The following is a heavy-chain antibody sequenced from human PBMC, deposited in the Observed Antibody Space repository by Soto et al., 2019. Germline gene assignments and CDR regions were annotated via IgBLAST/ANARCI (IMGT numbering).Heavy chain of an antibody. CDR1: AFTFNSYR. D-gene: IGHD3-22*01. Sequence: ASVKVSCKTSAFTFNSYRFTWVRQAPGQGLEWMGWISAYSGNTNYAQKLQGRLTMTTDTSTSTAYMELRSLRSDDTAVYYCARIKFTYNSDTSGSGAFDMWGQGKMVTVSS. J-gene: IGHJ3*02. CDR2: ISAYSGNT. V-gene: IGHV1-18*01. CDR3: ARIKFTYNSDTSGSGAFDM.